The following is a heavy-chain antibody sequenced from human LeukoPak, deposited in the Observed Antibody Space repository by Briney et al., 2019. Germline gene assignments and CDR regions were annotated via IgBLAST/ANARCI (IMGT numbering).Heavy chain of an antibody. D-gene: IGHD2-15*01. J-gene: IGHJ4*02. CDR2: ISGSGGST. CDR3: ARDLSLYCSGGSCYSLNY. Sequence: GGSLRLSCAASGFTFSSYAMSWVRQAPGKGLEWVSAISGSGGSTYYADSVKGRFTISRDNSKNSLYLQMNSLRAEDTAVYYCARDLSLYCSGGSCYSLNYWGQGTLVTVSS. V-gene: IGHV3-23*01. CDR1: GFTFSSYA.